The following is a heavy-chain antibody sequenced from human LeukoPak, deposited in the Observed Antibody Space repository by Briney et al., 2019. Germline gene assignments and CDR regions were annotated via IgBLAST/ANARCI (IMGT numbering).Heavy chain of an antibody. CDR1: GFTFSRYW. J-gene: IGHJ4*02. D-gene: IGHD6-13*01. V-gene: IGHV3-23*01. CDR2: ISGSGSST. CDR3: TKSFGPVIAAAGAGTD. Sequence: GGSLRLSCAASGFTFSRYWMSWVRQAPGKGLEWVSVISGSGSSTYYADSVKGRFTISRDNSKNTLYMQMNSLRAEDTAVYYCTKSFGPVIAAAGAGTDWGQGTLVTVSS.